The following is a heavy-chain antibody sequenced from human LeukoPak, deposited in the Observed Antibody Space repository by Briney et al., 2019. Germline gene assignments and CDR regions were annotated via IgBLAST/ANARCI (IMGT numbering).Heavy chain of an antibody. CDR3: ARARVLYDSSGYYP. Sequence: ASVKVSCKASGYTFTNYGIAWVRQAPGHGLEWMGWISAYNGNTKYLQKLQGRFTMTADTPTSTAYMELRSLRSEDTAVYYCARARVLYDSSGYYPWGQGTLVTVSS. J-gene: IGHJ5*02. CDR2: ISAYNGNT. V-gene: IGHV1-18*01. D-gene: IGHD3-22*01. CDR1: GYTFTNYG.